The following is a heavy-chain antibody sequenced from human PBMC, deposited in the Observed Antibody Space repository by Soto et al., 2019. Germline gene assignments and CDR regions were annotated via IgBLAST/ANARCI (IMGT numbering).Heavy chain of an antibody. Sequence: ASVKVSCKASGYTFTNYAMHWVRQAPGQRLEWMGWINAGNGNTKYSQKFQGRVTITRDTSASIAYMDLSSLRSEDTAVYYCARGPGGPDGPGDYWGQGTLVTVSS. J-gene: IGHJ4*02. D-gene: IGHD2-15*01. V-gene: IGHV1-3*01. CDR3: ARGPGGPDGPGDY. CDR1: GYTFTNYA. CDR2: INAGNGNT.